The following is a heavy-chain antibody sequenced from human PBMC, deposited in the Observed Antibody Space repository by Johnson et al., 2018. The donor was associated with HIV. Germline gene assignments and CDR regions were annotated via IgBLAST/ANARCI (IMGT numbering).Heavy chain of an antibody. CDR1: GFDFRSSW. J-gene: IGHJ3*02. D-gene: IGHD3-22*01. V-gene: IGHV3-74*02. CDR3: ARGRDDYESTGFRSASFDI. CDR2: IRNDGSDT. Sequence: VQLVESGGGLVQPGGSLRLSCAASGFDFRSSWMHWVRQAPGKGLVWVARIRNDGSDTTYVDSVKGRFFISSDNSNNVLYLQMNSLTTDDTAMYYCARGRDDYESTGFRSASFDIWGQGTMVTVSS.